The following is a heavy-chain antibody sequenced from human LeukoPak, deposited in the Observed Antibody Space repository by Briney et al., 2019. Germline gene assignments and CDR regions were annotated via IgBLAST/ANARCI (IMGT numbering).Heavy chain of an antibody. CDR2: INHSGST. CDR3: ARGDIVVVPAAINFDY. Sequence: SETLSLTCAVYGGSFSGFYWSWIRQPPGKGLEWIGEINHSGSTNYNPSPKSRVTISVDTSKNQFSLKLSSVTAADTAVYYCARGDIVVVPAAINFDYWGQGTLVTVSS. J-gene: IGHJ4*02. D-gene: IGHD2-2*02. V-gene: IGHV4-34*01. CDR1: GGSFSGFY.